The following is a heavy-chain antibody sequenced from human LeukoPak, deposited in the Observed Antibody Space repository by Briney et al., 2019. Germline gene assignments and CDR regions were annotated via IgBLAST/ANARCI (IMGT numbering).Heavy chain of an antibody. CDR1: GYSISSGYY. CDR2: IYYSGST. D-gene: IGHD3-3*01. Sequence: SETLSLTCTVSGYSISSGYYWSWIRQPPGKGLEWIGYIYYSGSTNYNPSLKSRVTISVDTSKNQFSLKLSSVTAADTAVYYCARDPLRFLEWSPSGAFDIWGQGTMVTVSS. V-gene: IGHV4-38-2*02. J-gene: IGHJ3*02. CDR3: ARDPLRFLEWSPSGAFDI.